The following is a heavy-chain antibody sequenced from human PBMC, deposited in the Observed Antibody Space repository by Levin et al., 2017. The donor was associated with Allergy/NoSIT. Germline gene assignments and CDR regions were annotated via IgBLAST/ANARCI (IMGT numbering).Heavy chain of an antibody. Sequence: SETLSLTCTVSGGSISSGDYYWSWIRQPPGKGLEWIGYIYYSGSTYYNPSLKSRVTISVDTSKNQFSLKLSSVTAADTAVYYCAREVYCGGDCYSWVDYWGQGTLVTVSS. D-gene: IGHD2-21*02. J-gene: IGHJ4*02. V-gene: IGHV4-30-4*01. CDR3: AREVYCGGDCYSWVDY. CDR1: GGSISSGDYY. CDR2: IYYSGST.